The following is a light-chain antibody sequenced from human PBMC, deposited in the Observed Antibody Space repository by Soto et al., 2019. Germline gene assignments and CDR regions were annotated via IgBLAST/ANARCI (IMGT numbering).Light chain of an antibody. CDR3: QSYDSSLSALV. J-gene: IGLJ2*01. V-gene: IGLV2-14*01. CDR1: SSDVGGYNY. Sequence: QSVLTQPASVSGSPGQSITISCTGTSSDVGGYNYVSWYQQHPGKAPKLMIYDVSNRPSGVSNRFSGSKSGNTASLTISGLQAEDEADYYCQSYDSSLSALVFGGGTQLTVL. CDR2: DVS.